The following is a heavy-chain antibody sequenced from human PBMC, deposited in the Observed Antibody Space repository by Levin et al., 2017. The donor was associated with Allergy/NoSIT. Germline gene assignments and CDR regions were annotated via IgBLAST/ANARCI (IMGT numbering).Heavy chain of an antibody. D-gene: IGHD6-6*01. CDR1: GFSLSTSGVG. V-gene: IGHV2-5*02. CDR2: IYWDDDK. J-gene: IGHJ6*02. CDR3: AHSSSSVYYYGMDV. Sequence: QTLSLTCTFSGFSLSTSGVGVGWIRQPPGKALEWLALIYWDDDKRYSPSLKSRLTITKDTSKNQVVLTMTNMDPVDTATYYCAHSSSSVYYYGMDVWGQGTTVTVSS.